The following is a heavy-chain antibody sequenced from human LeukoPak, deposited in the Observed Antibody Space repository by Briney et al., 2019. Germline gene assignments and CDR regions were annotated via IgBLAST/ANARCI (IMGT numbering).Heavy chain of an antibody. CDR1: GFTFSSYG. D-gene: IGHD6-19*01. J-gene: IGHJ4*02. V-gene: IGHV3-33*01. CDR2: IWYDGSNK. CDR3: AREGIAVAAGDY. Sequence: PGGPLRLSCAASGFTFSSYGMHWVRQAPGKGLEWVAVIWYDGSNKYYADSVKGRFTISRDNSKNTLYLQMNSLRAEDTAVYYCAREGIAVAAGDYWGQGTLVTVSS.